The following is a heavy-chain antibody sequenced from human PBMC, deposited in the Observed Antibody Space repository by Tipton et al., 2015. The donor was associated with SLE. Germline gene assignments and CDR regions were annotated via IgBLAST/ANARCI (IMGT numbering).Heavy chain of an antibody. CDR3: ARTEQGTGSYYRLVFEI. CDR2: IHYSGST. Sequence: TLSLTCTVSGGSISDSSHYWGWIRQPPGKGLEWIGSIHYSGSTYDNPSFKSRVTISVDTSKNQFSLKLSSVTAADTAVYYCARTEQGTGSYYRLVFEIWGQGTLVTVSS. D-gene: IGHD3-10*01. J-gene: IGHJ4*02. V-gene: IGHV4-39*07. CDR1: GGSISDSSHY.